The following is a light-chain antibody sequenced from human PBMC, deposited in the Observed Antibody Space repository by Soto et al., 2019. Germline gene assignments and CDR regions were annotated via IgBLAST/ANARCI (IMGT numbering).Light chain of an antibody. CDR1: QSVSSN. CDR2: GAS. V-gene: IGKV3-15*01. CDR3: QQYDNWPLT. J-gene: IGKJ4*01. Sequence: EIVMTQSPATLSVSPGERATLSCRASQSVSSNLAWYQQKPGQAPRFLIYGASTRATGIPARFSGSGSGTEFTLTISSLQYEDFAVYYCQQYDNWPLTFGGGTKVESK.